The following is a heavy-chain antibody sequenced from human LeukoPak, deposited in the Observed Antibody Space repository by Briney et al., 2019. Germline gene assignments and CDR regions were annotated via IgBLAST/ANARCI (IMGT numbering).Heavy chain of an antibody. CDR2: INIDGTEA. Sequence: GGSLRLSCAVSGFTFSNYWMHWVRQSPGKGLVWVSRINIDGTEADYADSAKGRFTISRDNAKKTLYLQMNSLRAEDTAVYHCLRAPSSDWAYDHWGQGTLVTVSS. V-gene: IGHV3-74*01. CDR1: GFTFSNYW. J-gene: IGHJ4*02. CDR3: LRAPSSDWAYDH. D-gene: IGHD3-9*01.